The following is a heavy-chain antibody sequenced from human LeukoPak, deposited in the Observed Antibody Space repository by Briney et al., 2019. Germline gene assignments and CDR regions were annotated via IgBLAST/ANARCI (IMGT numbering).Heavy chain of an antibody. D-gene: IGHD1-26*01. CDR2: INHSGST. J-gene: IGHJ6*03. CDR3: ARVYSGSYLDV. V-gene: IGHV4-34*01. Sequence: SETLSLTCAVYGGSFSGYYWSWIRQPPGKGLEWIGEINHSGSTNYNPSLKSRVTISVDTSKNQFSLKLSSVTAVDTAVYYCARVYSGSYLDVWGKGTTVTVSS. CDR1: GGSFSGYY.